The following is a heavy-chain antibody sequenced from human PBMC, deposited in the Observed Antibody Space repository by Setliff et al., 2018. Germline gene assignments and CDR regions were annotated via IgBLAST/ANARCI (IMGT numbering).Heavy chain of an antibody. CDR2: ISSYNDVT. CDR1: GYILNSYG. CDR3: AISTLSICSGGSCPNAFDV. D-gene: IGHD2-15*01. J-gene: IGHJ3*01. V-gene: IGHV1-18*01. Sequence: ASVKVSCKASGYILNSYGISWVRQAPGQGLEWMGWISSYNDVTNYAQSFQGRVTMTTDTSKSAAYMDLRGLRSDDTAVYYCAISTLSICSGGSCPNAFDVWGQGTMVTVSS.